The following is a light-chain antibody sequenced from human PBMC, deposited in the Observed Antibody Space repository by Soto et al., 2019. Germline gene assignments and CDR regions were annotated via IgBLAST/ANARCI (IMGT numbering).Light chain of an antibody. CDR3: QSYDSSLSGSVV. CDR1: SSNIGAGYD. Sequence: QSVLTQPPSVSGAPGQRVTIPCTGSSSNIGAGYDVHWYQQLPGTAPKLLIHANSNRPSGVPDRFSGSKSGTSASLAINGLQAEDEADYYCQSYDSSLSGSVVFGGGTQLTV. J-gene: IGLJ2*01. V-gene: IGLV1-40*01. CDR2: ANS.